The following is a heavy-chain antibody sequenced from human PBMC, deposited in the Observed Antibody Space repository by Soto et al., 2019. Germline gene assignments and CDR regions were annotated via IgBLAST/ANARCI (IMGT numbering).Heavy chain of an antibody. CDR3: ARDGTTGTANYHYAMDV. D-gene: IGHD4-17*01. CDR2: IHASSISNI. Sequence: GGSLRLSCAASGFTFSSHWMSWVRQAPGKGLEWISYIHASSISNIYYADSVKGRFTISRDNAKNSLYLQMDSLRAEDTAVYYCARDGTTGTANYHYAMDVWGQGTTVTVSS. CDR1: GFTFSSHW. V-gene: IGHV3-48*04. J-gene: IGHJ6*02.